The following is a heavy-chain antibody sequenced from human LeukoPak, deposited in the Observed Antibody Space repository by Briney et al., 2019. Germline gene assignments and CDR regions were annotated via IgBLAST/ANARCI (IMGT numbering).Heavy chain of an antibody. V-gene: IGHV3-21*04. CDR2: IYTSSRYI. D-gene: IGHD3-22*01. Sequence: PGGSLRLSCAASGFTFSSFAMTWVRQAPGKGLEWVSCIYTSSRYIYYANSVKGRFTISRDNAKNSLYLQMSSLRAEDTAVYYCAREGSGRGYYKIYYYYGMDVWGQGTTVTVSS. CDR1: GFTFSSFA. J-gene: IGHJ6*02. CDR3: AREGSGRGYYKIYYYYGMDV.